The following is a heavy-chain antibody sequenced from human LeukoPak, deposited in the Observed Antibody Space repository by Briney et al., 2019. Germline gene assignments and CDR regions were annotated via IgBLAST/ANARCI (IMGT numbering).Heavy chain of an antibody. CDR3: ARVFRGYDSSGYYPDY. V-gene: IGHV3-33*01. Sequence: PGGSLRLSCAASGFTFSSYGMHWVRQAPGKGLEWVAVIWYDGSNKYYADSVKGRFTIPRDNSKNTLYLQMNSLRAEDTAVYYCARVFRGYDSSGYYPDYWGQGTLVTVSS. J-gene: IGHJ4*02. CDR1: GFTFSSYG. D-gene: IGHD3-22*01. CDR2: IWYDGSNK.